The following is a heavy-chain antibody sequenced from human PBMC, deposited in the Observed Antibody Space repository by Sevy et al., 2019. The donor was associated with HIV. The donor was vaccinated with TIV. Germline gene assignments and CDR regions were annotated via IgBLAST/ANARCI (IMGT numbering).Heavy chain of an antibody. J-gene: IGHJ6*02. V-gene: IGHV3-30*18. D-gene: IGHD3-9*01. CDR1: GITLSTSG. CDR2: ISYLGRDK. CDR3: AKDFTGYNGMDV. Sequence: GGSLRLSCVVSGITLSTSGMHWVRQAPGKGLEWVAVISYLGRDKFYADSVKGRSTISRDNSKNILYLQMISLRAEDTTVYYCAKDFTGYNGMDVWGQGTMVTVSS.